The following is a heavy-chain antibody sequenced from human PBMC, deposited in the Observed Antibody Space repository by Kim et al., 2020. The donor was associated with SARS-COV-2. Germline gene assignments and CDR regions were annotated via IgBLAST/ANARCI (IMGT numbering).Heavy chain of an antibody. CDR1: GGSISSSSYY. J-gene: IGHJ4*02. Sequence: SETLSLTCTVSGGSISSSSYYWGWIRQPPGKGLEWIGSIYYSGSTYYNPSLKSRVTISVDTSKNQFSLKLSSVTAADTAVYYCARQASLVLTSFDYWGEGTLVTVSS. V-gene: IGHV4-39*01. CDR2: IYYSGST. CDR3: ARQASLVLTSFDY. D-gene: IGHD3-16*01.